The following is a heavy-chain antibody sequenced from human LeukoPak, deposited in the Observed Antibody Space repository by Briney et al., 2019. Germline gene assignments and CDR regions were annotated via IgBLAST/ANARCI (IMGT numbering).Heavy chain of an antibody. CDR3: ARHAYYGSGSYYMPPANLDY. V-gene: IGHV4-38-2*02. CDR2: IYHSGST. CDR1: GYSISSGYY. J-gene: IGHJ4*02. Sequence: SETLSLTCTVSGYSISSGYYWGWIRQPPGKGLEWIGSIYHSGSTYYNPSLKSRVTISVDTSKNQFSLKLSSVTAADTAVYYCARHAYYGSGSYYMPPANLDYWGQGTLVTVSS. D-gene: IGHD3-10*01.